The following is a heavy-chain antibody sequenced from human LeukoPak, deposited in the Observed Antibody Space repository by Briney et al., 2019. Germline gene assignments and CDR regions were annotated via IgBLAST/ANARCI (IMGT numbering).Heavy chain of an antibody. V-gene: IGHV3-48*02. CDR3: ARVGSEWLVNDY. Sequence: GGSLRLSCTASGFTFGSYNMNWVRQAPGKGLEWVSYISYSSSTRYYADSVKGRFTISRDNAKNSLYLQINSPRDEDMAVYYCARVGSEWLVNDYWGQGALVTVSS. D-gene: IGHD6-19*01. CDR2: ISYSSSTR. J-gene: IGHJ4*02. CDR1: GFTFGSYN.